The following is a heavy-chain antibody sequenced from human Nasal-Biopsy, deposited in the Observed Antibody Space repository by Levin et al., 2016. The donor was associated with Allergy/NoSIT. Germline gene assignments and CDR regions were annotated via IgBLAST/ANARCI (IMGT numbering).Heavy chain of an antibody. V-gene: IGHV4-59*08. CDR1: GASITSNY. CDR2: FYYTGSA. J-gene: IGHJ3*02. D-gene: IGHD2-21*01. CDR3: ARHGHIFDI. Sequence: SETLSLTCTVSGASITSNYWSWIRQPPGKGLEWVGHFYYTGSANYSPSLQSRVTMSIDTSKNHFSLNLNSVTAADTAVYYCARHGHIFDIWGQGRMVTVSS.